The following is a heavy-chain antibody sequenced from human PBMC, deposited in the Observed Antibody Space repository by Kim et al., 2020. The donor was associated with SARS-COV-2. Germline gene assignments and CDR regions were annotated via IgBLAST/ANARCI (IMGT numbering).Heavy chain of an antibody. Sequence: YYADTVKSRFTTSRDNSTNTRYLQMNSRRAEDTAVYYCARDRSGRDGGDSWGPGTLVTVSS. J-gene: IGHJ4*02. CDR3: ARDRSGRDGGDS. D-gene: IGHD1-26*01. V-gene: IGHV3-53*01.